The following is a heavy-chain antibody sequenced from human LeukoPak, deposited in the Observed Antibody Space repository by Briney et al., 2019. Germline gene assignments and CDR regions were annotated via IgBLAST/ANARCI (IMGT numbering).Heavy chain of an antibody. CDR1: GYTFTSYA. Sequence: PSVKLSCKASGYTFTSYAMHWGRQARGLRRVWVGGFDPEDGETIYAQKFQGRATMTEDTSTDTAYMELSSLRSEDTAVYYCATGLRLGELSLRYWGQGTLVTVSS. J-gene: IGHJ4*02. CDR2: FDPEDGET. V-gene: IGHV1-24*01. CDR3: ATGLRLGELSLRY. D-gene: IGHD3-16*02.